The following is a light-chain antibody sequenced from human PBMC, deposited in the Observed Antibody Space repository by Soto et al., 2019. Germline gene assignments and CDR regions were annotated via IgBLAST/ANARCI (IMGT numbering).Light chain of an antibody. CDR2: AAS. V-gene: IGKV1-6*01. CDR3: LQDYNYPRT. Sequence: AIQMTQSPSSLSASVGDRVTITCRASQGIRNDLGWYQQKPGKAPKLLIYAASSLQSVVPSRFSGSGSGTDFTLTISSLQPEDFATYYCLQDYNYPRTFGQGTKLEIE. CDR1: QGIRND. J-gene: IGKJ2*01.